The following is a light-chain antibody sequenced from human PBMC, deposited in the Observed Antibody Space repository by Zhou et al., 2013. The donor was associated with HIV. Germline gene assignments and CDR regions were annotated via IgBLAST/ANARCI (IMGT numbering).Light chain of an antibody. CDR2: DAS. V-gene: IGKV3-11*01. Sequence: EIVLTQSPATLSLSPGERATLSCRASQTVNTYLAWYQQQKPGQAPRLLIYDASNRATGIPARFSGSGSGTDFTLTISSLEPEDFAVYYCQQRSNWPPLTFGGGTKVEIK. J-gene: IGKJ4*01. CDR1: QTVNTY. CDR3: QQRSNWPPLT.